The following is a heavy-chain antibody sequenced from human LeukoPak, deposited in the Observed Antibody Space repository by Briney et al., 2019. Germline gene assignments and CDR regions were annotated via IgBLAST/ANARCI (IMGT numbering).Heavy chain of an antibody. J-gene: IGHJ4*02. Sequence: PGGSLRLSCATSQFTFNKYGMHWVRQAPGGGRGWGALVRYDGTTNQYSDSVKGRFFISRDNSRDMLFLRMNNLSSDDTAVYYCAKGGPSVAATFDHWGQGTRVIVSS. V-gene: IGHV3-30*02. CDR3: AKGGPSVAATFDH. D-gene: IGHD6-19*01. CDR2: VRYDGTTN. CDR1: QFTFNKYG.